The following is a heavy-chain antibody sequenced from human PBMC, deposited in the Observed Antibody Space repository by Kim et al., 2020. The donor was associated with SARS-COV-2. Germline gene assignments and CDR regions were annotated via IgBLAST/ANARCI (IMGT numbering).Heavy chain of an antibody. CDR3: AKGNALRQQSLDY. D-gene: IGHD6-13*01. V-gene: IGHV3-7*01. Sequence: YVEYVKGRFTISRDNAKNSLYLQMNSLRAEDTAVYYCAKGNALRQQSLDYWGQGTLVTVSS. J-gene: IGHJ4*02.